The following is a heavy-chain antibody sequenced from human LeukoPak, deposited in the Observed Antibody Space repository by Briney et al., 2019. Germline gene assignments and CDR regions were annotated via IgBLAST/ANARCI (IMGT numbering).Heavy chain of an antibody. J-gene: IGHJ6*02. CDR2: INHSGST. D-gene: IGHD3-3*01. Sequence: SETLSLTCAVYGGSFSGYYWSWIRQPPGKGLEWIGEINHSGSTNYNPSLKSRVTISVDTSKNQFSLKLSSVTAADTAVYYCARAPVHYDFWSGVYYYGMDVWGQGTTVTVSS. V-gene: IGHV4-34*01. CDR3: ARAPVHYDFWSGVYYYGMDV. CDR1: GGSFSGYY.